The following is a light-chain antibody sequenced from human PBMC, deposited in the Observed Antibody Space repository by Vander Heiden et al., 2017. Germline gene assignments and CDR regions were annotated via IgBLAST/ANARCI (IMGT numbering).Light chain of an antibody. CDR1: QGISSH. V-gene: IGKV1-8*01. CDR2: GAS. J-gene: IGKJ4*01. CDR3: QQYYSYPVT. Sequence: AIRMTQSPSSFSASTGDRVTITCRASQGISSHLAWYQQKPGKAPKLLIYGASTVQRGVPSRFSGSGSGTDFTVTISFLQYEDFATYYCQQYYSYPVTFGGGTKVEIK.